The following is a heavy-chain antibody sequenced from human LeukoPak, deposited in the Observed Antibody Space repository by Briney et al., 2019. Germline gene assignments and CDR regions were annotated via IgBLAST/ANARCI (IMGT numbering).Heavy chain of an antibody. D-gene: IGHD3-3*01. CDR2: IIPIFGTA. J-gene: IGHJ4*02. CDR1: GGTFSSYA. CDR3: ARLTGFNSSYDFWSRLDY. V-gene: IGHV1-69*01. Sequence: SVKVSCKASGGTFSSYAISWVRQAPGQGLEWMGGIIPIFGTANYAQKFQGRVTITADESTSTAYMELSSLRSEDTAVYYCARLTGFNSSYDFWSRLDYWGQGTLVTVSS.